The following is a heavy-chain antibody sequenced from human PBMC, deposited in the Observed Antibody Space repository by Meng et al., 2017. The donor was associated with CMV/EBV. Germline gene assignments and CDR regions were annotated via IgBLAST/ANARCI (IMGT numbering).Heavy chain of an antibody. J-gene: IGHJ6*02. CDR2: IYYSGST. CDR1: GGSISSSSYY. V-gene: IGHV4-39*07. CDR3: ARDGSSSVYYYYGMDV. D-gene: IGHD6-6*01. Sequence: SETLSLTCTVSGGSISSSSYYWGWIRQPPGKGLEWIGSIYYSGSTYYNPSLKSRVTISVDTSKNQFSLKLSSVTAADTAVYDCARDGSSSVYYYYGMDVWGQGTTVTVSS.